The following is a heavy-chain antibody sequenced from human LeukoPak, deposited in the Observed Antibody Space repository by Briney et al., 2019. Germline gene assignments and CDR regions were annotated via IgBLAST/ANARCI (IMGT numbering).Heavy chain of an antibody. Sequence: PGGSLRLSCAASGFTFSDYYMSWIRQAPGKGLEWIGSIYYSGSTYYNPSLKSRVTISVDTSKNQFSLKLSSVTAADTAVYYCARQSPPRMTYNWFDPWGQGTLVTVSS. CDR2: IYYSGST. CDR1: GFTFSDYY. J-gene: IGHJ5*02. V-gene: IGHV4-39*01. CDR3: ARQSPPRMTYNWFDP.